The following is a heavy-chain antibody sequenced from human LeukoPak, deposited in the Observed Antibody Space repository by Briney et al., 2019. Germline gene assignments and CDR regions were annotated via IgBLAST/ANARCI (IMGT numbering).Heavy chain of an antibody. J-gene: IGHJ6*03. V-gene: IGHV1-69*04. CDR3: ARDRKVAAATYYYYYMDV. Sequence: SVKVSCKASGGTFSSYTISWVRQAPGQGLEWMERIIPILGIANYAQKFQGRVTITADKSTSTAYMELSSLRSEDTAVYYCARDRKVAAATYYYYYMDVWGKGTTVTVSS. CDR1: GGTFSSYT. CDR2: IIPILGIA. D-gene: IGHD6-13*01.